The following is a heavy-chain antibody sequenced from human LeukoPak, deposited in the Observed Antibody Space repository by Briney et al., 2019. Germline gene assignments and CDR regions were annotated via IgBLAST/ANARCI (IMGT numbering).Heavy chain of an antibody. Sequence: ASVKVSCKASGYTFSSYGITWVRQAPGQGLEWMGWISSYSGDTHFAQNFQDRLSMTTDTSTNTANMELRSLRSDDTAVYYCARWGIAAAGTSRTNLNWFDPWGREPWSPSPQ. CDR1: GYTFSSYG. J-gene: IGHJ5*02. D-gene: IGHD6-13*01. CDR2: ISSYSGDT. V-gene: IGHV1-18*04. CDR3: ARWGIAAAGTSRTNLNWFDP.